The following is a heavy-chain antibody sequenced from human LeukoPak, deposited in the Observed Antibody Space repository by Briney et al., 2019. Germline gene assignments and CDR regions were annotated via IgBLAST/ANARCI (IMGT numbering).Heavy chain of an antibody. CDR3: AIRFSRGSGSAIDY. Sequence: ASVKVSCKASGYTFTAYYMHWVRQAPGQGLEWMGWINPNSGGTKYVQNFQGRVTMTRDTSISTAYMELSSLRSEDTAVYYCAIRFSRGSGSAIDYWGQGTLVTVSS. CDR1: GYTFTAYY. J-gene: IGHJ4*02. D-gene: IGHD3-10*01. V-gene: IGHV1-2*02. CDR2: INPNSGGT.